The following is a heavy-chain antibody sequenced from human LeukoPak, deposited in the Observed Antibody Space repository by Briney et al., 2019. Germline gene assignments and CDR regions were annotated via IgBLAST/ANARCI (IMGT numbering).Heavy chain of an antibody. CDR2: ISHSGGRT. CDR1: GFTFNNYA. V-gene: IGHV3-23*01. CDR3: ARDLSGDSI. J-gene: IGHJ3*02. D-gene: IGHD4-17*01. Sequence: PGGSLRLSCAASGFTFNNYAITWVRQAPGKGLEWVSTISHSGGRTYYADSLEGRFAISRDNSKNTLFLQMNSLRAEDTAVYYCARDLSGDSIWGQGTMVTVSS.